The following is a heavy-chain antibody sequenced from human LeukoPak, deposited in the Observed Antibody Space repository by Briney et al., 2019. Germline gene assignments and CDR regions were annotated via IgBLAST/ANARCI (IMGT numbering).Heavy chain of an antibody. CDR2: IYYSGNT. CDR3: ARHGYSYGYVDY. V-gene: IGHV4-39*01. D-gene: IGHD5-18*01. J-gene: IGHJ4*02. CDR1: GASFSSYY. Sequence: SETLSLTCAVYGASFSSYYWGWIRQPPGKGLEWIGSIYYSGNTYYNPSLKSRVTISVGTSKNQFSLKLSSVTAADTAVYYCARHGYSYGYVDYWGQGILVTVSS.